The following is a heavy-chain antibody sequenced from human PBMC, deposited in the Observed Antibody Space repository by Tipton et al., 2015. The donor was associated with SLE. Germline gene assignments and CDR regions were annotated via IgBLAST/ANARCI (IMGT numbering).Heavy chain of an antibody. CDR3: ARSGFDGYNYDY. CDR2: ISSSSSYI. D-gene: IGHD5-24*01. Sequence: SLRLSCAASGFTFSSYSMNWVRQAPGKGLEWVSSISSSSSYIYYADSVKGRFTISRDNAKNSLYLQMNSLRAEDTAVYYCARSGFDGYNYDYWGRGTLVTVSS. J-gene: IGHJ4*02. V-gene: IGHV3-21*01. CDR1: GFTFSSYS.